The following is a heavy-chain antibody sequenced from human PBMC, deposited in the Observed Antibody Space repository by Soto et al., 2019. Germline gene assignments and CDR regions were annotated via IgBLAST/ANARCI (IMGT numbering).Heavy chain of an antibody. CDR2: IIPIFGTA. D-gene: IGHD5-12*01. CDR3: ARDRGVATIYRRGYYGMDV. Sequence: QVQLVQSGAEVKKPGSSVKVSCKASGGTFSSYAISWVRQAPEQGLEWMGGIIPIFGTANYAQKFQGRVTITADESTSTAYMELSSLRSEDTAVYYCARDRGVATIYRRGYYGMDVWGQGTTVTVSS. V-gene: IGHV1-69*01. J-gene: IGHJ6*02. CDR1: GGTFSSYA.